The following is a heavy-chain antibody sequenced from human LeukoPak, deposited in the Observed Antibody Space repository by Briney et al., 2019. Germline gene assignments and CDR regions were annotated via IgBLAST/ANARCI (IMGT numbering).Heavy chain of an antibody. J-gene: IGHJ4*02. Sequence: PSETLSLTCTVSGGSISSGGYYWSWLRQPPGKGLEWIGYIYHSGSTYYNPPLKSRVTISVDRSKNQFSLKLSSVTAADTAVYYCARDHGYCTNGVCYHSGPFDYWGQGTLVTVSS. D-gene: IGHD2-8*01. CDR3: ARDHGYCTNGVCYHSGPFDY. CDR2: IYHSGST. CDR1: GGSISSGGYY. V-gene: IGHV4-30-2*01.